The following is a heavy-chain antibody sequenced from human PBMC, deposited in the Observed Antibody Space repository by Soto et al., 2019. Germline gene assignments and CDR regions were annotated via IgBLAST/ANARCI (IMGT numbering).Heavy chain of an antibody. J-gene: IGHJ6*02. CDR3: ARGDWLLKGDYYYGMDV. CDR2: INAGNGNT. Sequence: GASVKVSCTASGYTFTSYAMHWVRQAPGQRLEWMGWINAGNGNTKYSQKFQGRVTITRDTSASTAYMELSSLRSEDTAVYYCARGDWLLKGDYYYGMDVWGQGTTVTVSS. CDR1: GYTFTSYA. V-gene: IGHV1-3*01. D-gene: IGHD3-9*01.